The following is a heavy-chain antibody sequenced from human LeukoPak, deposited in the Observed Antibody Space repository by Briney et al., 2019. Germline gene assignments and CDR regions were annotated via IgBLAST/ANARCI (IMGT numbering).Heavy chain of an antibody. Sequence: GGSLRLSCAASGFTFSSYSMNWVRQAPGKGLEWVSSISSSSSYIYYADSVKGRFTISRDNAKNSLYLQMNSLRAEDTAVYYCARSGSYTRGDYFDNWGQGTLVTVSS. CDR3: ARSGSYTRGDYFDN. CDR1: GFTFSSYS. CDR2: ISSSSSYI. J-gene: IGHJ4*02. D-gene: IGHD1-26*01. V-gene: IGHV3-21*04.